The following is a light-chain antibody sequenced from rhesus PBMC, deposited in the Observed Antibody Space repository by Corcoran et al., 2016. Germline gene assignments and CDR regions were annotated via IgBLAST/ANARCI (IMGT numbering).Light chain of an antibody. J-gene: IGKJ3*01. Sequence: DIQMTQSPSSLSASVGDRVTITCRASQGITNDLAWYQQKPGETPKLLIYGASSLQSGIPSRFSGSGSGTDCTLTISSLQSEDFATYYCQHYYSTPFTFGPGTKLDIK. V-gene: IGKV1-33*02. CDR3: QHYYSTPFT. CDR2: GAS. CDR1: QGITND.